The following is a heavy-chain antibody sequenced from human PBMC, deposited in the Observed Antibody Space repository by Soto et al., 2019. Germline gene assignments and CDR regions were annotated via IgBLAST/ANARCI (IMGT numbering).Heavy chain of an antibody. CDR3: AKDRLSCSGGSCYLPGGNWFDP. CDR2: ISYDGSNK. Sequence: GGSLRLSCAASGFTFSSYGMHWVRQAPGKGLEWVAVISYDGSNKYYADSVKGRFTISRDNSKNTLYLQMNSLRAEDTAVYYCAKDRLSCSGGSCYLPGGNWFDPWGQGTLVTVSS. V-gene: IGHV3-30*18. D-gene: IGHD2-15*01. J-gene: IGHJ5*02. CDR1: GFTFSSYG.